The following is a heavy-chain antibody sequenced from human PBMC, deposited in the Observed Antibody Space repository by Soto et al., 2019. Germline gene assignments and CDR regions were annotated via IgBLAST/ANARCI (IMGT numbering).Heavy chain of an antibody. J-gene: IGHJ6*02. V-gene: IGHV1-18*01. CDR1: GYTFTSYG. Sequence: GASVKVPCKSSGYTFTSYGISWVRQAPGQGLEWMGWISAYNGNTNYAQKLQGRVTMTTDTSTSTVYMELRSLRSDDTAVYYCARGILSSSSGPHCYYGMDVWGQGTTVTVSS. CDR3: ARGILSSSSGPHCYYGMDV. D-gene: IGHD6-6*01. CDR2: ISAYNGNT.